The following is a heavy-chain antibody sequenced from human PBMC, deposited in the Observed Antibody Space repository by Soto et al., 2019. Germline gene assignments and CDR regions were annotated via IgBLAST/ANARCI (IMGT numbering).Heavy chain of an antibody. J-gene: IGHJ3*01. Sequence: GGSLRLSCEASGFISTNYGMHWGRQAPGKGLEWVAVVSYDGSKEYYADSVKGRFTISRDNSKNMVYLQMSSLRVEDTAVYFCEHILGYKPWAADGLVRWGPGTMVTVSS. D-gene: IGHD2-21*01. CDR3: EHILGYKPWAADGLVR. CDR2: VSYDGSKE. CDR1: GFISTNYG. V-gene: IGHV3-30*03.